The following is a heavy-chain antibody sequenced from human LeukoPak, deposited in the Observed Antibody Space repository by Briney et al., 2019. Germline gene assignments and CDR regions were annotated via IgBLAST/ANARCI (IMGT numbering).Heavy chain of an antibody. D-gene: IGHD6-19*01. Sequence: SETLSLTCAVYGGSFSGYYWSWIRQPPGKGLEWIGEINHSGSTNCNSSLKSRVTMSVDTSKDQFSLKLRSVTAADTAVYYCARGRLWLGVFGIWGQGTTVTVSS. V-gene: IGHV4-34*01. J-gene: IGHJ3*02. CDR2: INHSGST. CDR1: GGSFSGYY. CDR3: ARGRLWLGVFGI.